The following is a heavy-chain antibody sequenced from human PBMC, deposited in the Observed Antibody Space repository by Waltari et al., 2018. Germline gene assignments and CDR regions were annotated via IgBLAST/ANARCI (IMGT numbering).Heavy chain of an antibody. V-gene: IGHV1-8*01. CDR1: GYTFTSYD. D-gene: IGHD2-15*01. CDR3: ARGPSCSGGSCSGGWFDP. Sequence: QVQLVQSGAEVKKPGASVKVSCKASGYTFTSYDINWVRQATGQGLEWMGWMNPNSGNTGYAQKFQVRVTMTRNTSISTAYMELSSLRSEDTAVYYCARGPSCSGGSCSGGWFDPWGQGTLVTVSS. J-gene: IGHJ5*02. CDR2: MNPNSGNT.